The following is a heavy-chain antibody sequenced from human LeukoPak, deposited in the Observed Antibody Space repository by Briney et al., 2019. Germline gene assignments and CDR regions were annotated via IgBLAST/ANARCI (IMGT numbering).Heavy chain of an antibody. Sequence: ASVKVSCKASGGTFISYAISWVRQAPGQGLEWMGGIIPIFGTANYAQKFQGRVTITTDESTSTAYMELSSLRSEDTAVYYCARGRTYYDFWSYHRSDAFDIWGQGTMVTVSS. CDR1: GGTFISYA. J-gene: IGHJ3*02. CDR2: IIPIFGTA. D-gene: IGHD3-3*01. CDR3: ARGRTYYDFWSYHRSDAFDI. V-gene: IGHV1-69*05.